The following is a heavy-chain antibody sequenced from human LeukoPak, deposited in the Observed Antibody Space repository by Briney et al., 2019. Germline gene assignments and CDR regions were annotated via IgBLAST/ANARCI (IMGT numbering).Heavy chain of an antibody. Sequence: ASVKVSCKASGYTFTSYGISWVRQAPGQGLEWMGWISAYNGNTNYAQKLQGRVTMTTDTSTSTAYMELRSLRSDDTAVYYCVRGDSIVGAHAFDIWGQGTMVTVSS. CDR1: GYTFTSYG. V-gene: IGHV1-18*01. D-gene: IGHD1-26*01. CDR3: VRGDSIVGAHAFDI. J-gene: IGHJ3*02. CDR2: ISAYNGNT.